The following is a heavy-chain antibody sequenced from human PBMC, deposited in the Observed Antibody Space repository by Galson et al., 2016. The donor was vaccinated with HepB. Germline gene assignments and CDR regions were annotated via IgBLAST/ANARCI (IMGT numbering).Heavy chain of an antibody. CDR2: ISGSGAST. Sequence: LRLSCAASGFTFSSYAMSWVRQAPGKGLEWVSFISGSGASTHYAESVKGRFTISRDNSKNTLYLQMDSLRAEDTAVYYCAKDPLEYSTSAGWFDPWGQGTLVTVSS. J-gene: IGHJ5*02. D-gene: IGHD6-6*01. CDR3: AKDPLEYSTSAGWFDP. CDR1: GFTFSSYA. V-gene: IGHV3-23*01.